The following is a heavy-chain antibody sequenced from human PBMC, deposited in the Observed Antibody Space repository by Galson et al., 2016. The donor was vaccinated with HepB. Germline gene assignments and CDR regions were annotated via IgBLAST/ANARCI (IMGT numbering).Heavy chain of an antibody. CDR1: GFTVSSKY. Sequence: LRLSCAASGFTVSSKYMNWVRQAPGKGLEWVSVLYSGGATYYAESVKGRFTISRDNSKNTLYLQMNSLRAEDTAVYYCTRGDGYQMQPFEYWGPGTLVTVSS. V-gene: IGHV3-66*01. CDR3: TRGDGYQMQPFEY. CDR2: LYSGGAT. D-gene: IGHD2-2*01. J-gene: IGHJ4*02.